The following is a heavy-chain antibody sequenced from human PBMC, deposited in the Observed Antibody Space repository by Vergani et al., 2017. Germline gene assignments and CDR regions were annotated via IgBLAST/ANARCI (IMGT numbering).Heavy chain of an antibody. CDR1: GYTFSNNY. V-gene: IGHV1-46*03. J-gene: IGHJ4*02. CDR3: ARGDYGIVTGYRY. Sequence: QVQVVQSGAEVKKSGASVKVSCKTSGYTFSNNYMHWVRQAPGQGLEWMGIINPSGGHTNYAQKFQGRVTMTRDTSTSTVYMELSSLSSEDTAIYYCARGDYGIVTGYRYWGQGTLVTVSA. CDR2: INPSGGHT. D-gene: IGHD3-9*01.